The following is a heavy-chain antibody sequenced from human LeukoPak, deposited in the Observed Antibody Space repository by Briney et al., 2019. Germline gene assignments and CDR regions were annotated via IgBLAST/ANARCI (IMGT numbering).Heavy chain of an antibody. J-gene: IGHJ4*02. Sequence: GGSLRLSCAASGFTFSSYGMHWVRQAPGKGLEWVAVISYDGSNKYYADSVKGRFTISRDNSKNTLYLQMNSLRAEDTAVYYCAIYGSGEIDYWGQGTLVTVSS. CDR1: GFTFSSYG. V-gene: IGHV3-30*03. CDR3: AIYGSGEIDY. D-gene: IGHD3-10*01. CDR2: ISYDGSNK.